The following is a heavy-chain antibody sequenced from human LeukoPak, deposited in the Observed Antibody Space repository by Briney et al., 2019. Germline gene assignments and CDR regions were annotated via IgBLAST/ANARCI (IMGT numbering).Heavy chain of an antibody. V-gene: IGHV3-64D*06. CDR2: ISSNGGST. Sequence: GGSLRLSCSASGFTFISYAMHWVRQAPGEGLEYVSAISSNGGSTYYADSVKGRFTISRDNSKNTLYLQMSSLRAEDTAVYYCVMDPLWFGESDLDYWGQGTLVTVSS. J-gene: IGHJ4*02. CDR3: VMDPLWFGESDLDY. D-gene: IGHD3-10*01. CDR1: GFTFISYA.